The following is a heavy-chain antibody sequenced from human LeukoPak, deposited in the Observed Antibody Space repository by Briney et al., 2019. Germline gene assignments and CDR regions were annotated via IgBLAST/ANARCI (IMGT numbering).Heavy chain of an antibody. D-gene: IGHD3/OR15-3a*01. V-gene: IGHV1-24*01. CDR1: GYTLTELS. Sequence: ASVKVSCKVSGYTLTELSMHWVRQAPGKGLERMGGFDPEDGETIYAQKFQGRVTMTEDTSTDTAYMELSSLRSEDTAVYYCATKGLVIYNFNYWGQGTLVTVSS. CDR3: ATKGLVIYNFNY. J-gene: IGHJ4*02. CDR2: FDPEDGET.